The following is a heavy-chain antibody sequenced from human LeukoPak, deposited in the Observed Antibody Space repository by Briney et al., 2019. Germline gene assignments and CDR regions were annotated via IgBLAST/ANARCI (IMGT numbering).Heavy chain of an antibody. Sequence: GGSLRLSCAASGFTFSTYAMHWVRQAPGKGLEWVAVISFDGGKQYYADSVKGRFTISRDSSKNTLSLQMNSLRAEDTAVYYCARAGVRFLEWLDDNWFDPWGQGTLVTVSS. V-gene: IGHV3-30-3*01. CDR2: ISFDGGKQ. D-gene: IGHD3-3*01. J-gene: IGHJ5*02. CDR1: GFTFSTYA. CDR3: ARAGVRFLEWLDDNWFDP.